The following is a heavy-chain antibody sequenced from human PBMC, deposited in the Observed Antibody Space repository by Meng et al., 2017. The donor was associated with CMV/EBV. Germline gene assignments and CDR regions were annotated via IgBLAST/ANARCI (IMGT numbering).Heavy chain of an antibody. CDR1: GFTVSSNY. Sequence: GGSLRLSCEASGFTVSSNYMSWVRQAPGKGLEWVSVIYSGGSTYYPDSVKGRFTISRDNSKNTLYLQMNSLRAEDTAVYYCARVATMVRGVIDYWGQGTLVTVSS. CDR3: ARVATMVRGVIDY. D-gene: IGHD3-10*01. CDR2: IYSGGST. V-gene: IGHV3-53*01. J-gene: IGHJ4*02.